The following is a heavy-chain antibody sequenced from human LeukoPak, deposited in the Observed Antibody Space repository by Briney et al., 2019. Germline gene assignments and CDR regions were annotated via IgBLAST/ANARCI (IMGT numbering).Heavy chain of an antibody. Sequence: PGGSLRLSCAASGFTVSSYEMNWVRQAPGKGLEWVSYISSSGSTIYYADSVKGRFTISRDNAKNSLYLQMNSLRAEDTAVYYCAKDTTNSDYWGQGTLVTVSS. CDR2: ISSSGSTI. J-gene: IGHJ4*02. D-gene: IGHD4-17*01. CDR3: AKDTTNSDY. V-gene: IGHV3-48*03. CDR1: GFTVSSYE.